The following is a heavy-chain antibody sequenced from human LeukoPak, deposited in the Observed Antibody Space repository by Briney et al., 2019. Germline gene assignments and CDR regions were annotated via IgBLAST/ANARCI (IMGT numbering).Heavy chain of an antibody. J-gene: IGHJ4*02. CDR1: GGSISSDAYR. Sequence: SETLSFTCTVSGGSISSDAYRWGWIRQPPGKGLEWIGNIYYSGYAYYNPSLKSRVTISVDTSKNQLSLKLTSVTAADTAVYYCARLDWGSGGSGSFDYWGQGTLVTVSS. D-gene: IGHD6-25*01. CDR3: ARLDWGSGGSGSFDY. V-gene: IGHV4-39*01. CDR2: IYYSGYA.